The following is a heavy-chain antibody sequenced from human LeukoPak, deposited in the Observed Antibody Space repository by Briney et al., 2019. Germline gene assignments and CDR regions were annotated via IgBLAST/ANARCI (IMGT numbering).Heavy chain of an antibody. CDR2: MSSSGSTI. Sequence: GGSLRLSCAASGFTFSSYEMNWVRQARGKGLEWVSYMSSSGSTIYYADSVKGRFTISRDNAKNSLYLQMNSLRAEDTAVYYCARGDMREYYYGSGSPGLDYWGQGTLVTVSS. D-gene: IGHD3-10*01. V-gene: IGHV3-48*03. J-gene: IGHJ4*02. CDR1: GFTFSSYE. CDR3: ARGDMREYYYGSGSPGLDY.